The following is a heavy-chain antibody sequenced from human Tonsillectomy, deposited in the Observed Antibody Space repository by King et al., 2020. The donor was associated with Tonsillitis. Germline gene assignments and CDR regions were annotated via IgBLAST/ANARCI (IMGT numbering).Heavy chain of an antibody. J-gene: IGHJ4*02. D-gene: IGHD4-11*01. CDR3: ARGRTTVTRFYYFDY. Sequence: VQLVESGGGLVNPGGSLRLSCAASGFTFSSYNMNWVRQAPGKGLEWVSSISSSSTYINYADSMKGRFTISRDNAKNSLYLQMNSLRAEDTAVYYCARGRTTVTRFYYFDYWGQGTLVTVSS. CDR1: GFTFSSYN. CDR2: ISSSSTYI. V-gene: IGHV3-21*01.